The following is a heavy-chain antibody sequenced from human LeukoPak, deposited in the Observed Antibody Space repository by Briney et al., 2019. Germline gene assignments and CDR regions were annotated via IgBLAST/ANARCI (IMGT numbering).Heavy chain of an antibody. CDR3: AKRVATYTSWFDP. J-gene: IGHJ5*02. V-gene: IGHV4-39*01. Sequence: SETLSLTCTVSGGSISSSSYYWGWIRQPPGKGLEWIGSIYYSGSTYYNPSLKSRVTISVDTSKNQFSLKLSSVTAADTAVYYCAKRVATYTSWFDPWGQGTLVTVSS. CDR2: IYYSGST. CDR1: GGSISSSSYY. D-gene: IGHD5-12*01.